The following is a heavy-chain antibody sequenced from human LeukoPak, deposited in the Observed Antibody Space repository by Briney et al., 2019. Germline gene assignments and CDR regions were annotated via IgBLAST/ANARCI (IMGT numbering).Heavy chain of an antibody. D-gene: IGHD5-18*01. J-gene: IGHJ4*02. CDR2: IRYDGSDT. V-gene: IGHV3-30*02. CDR1: GFTFSSYG. CDR3: AKDKLSVPGIYSYGAYYFDY. Sequence: PGGSLRLSCAASGFTFSSYGMHWVRQGPGKGLECVAFIRYDGSDTYSADSVKGRFTTSRDNSKNTLYLQMNSLRAEDTAVYYCAKDKLSVPGIYSYGAYYFDYWGQGTLVTVSS.